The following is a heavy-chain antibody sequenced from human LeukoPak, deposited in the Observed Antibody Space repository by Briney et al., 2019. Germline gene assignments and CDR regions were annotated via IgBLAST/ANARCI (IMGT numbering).Heavy chain of an antibody. CDR3: ARDLQPGRRVDAFGI. V-gene: IGHV4-39*07. Sequence: SETLSLTCSVSGVSIRSSSFYWGWIRQPPGKGLEWSGSIYYSGSTYYGPSLKSRVTMSVDTSKNQFSLKLTSVTAADTAVYYCARDLQPGRRVDAFGIWGQGTMVTVSS. CDR1: GVSIRSSSFY. CDR2: IYYSGST. J-gene: IGHJ3*02. D-gene: IGHD5-18*01.